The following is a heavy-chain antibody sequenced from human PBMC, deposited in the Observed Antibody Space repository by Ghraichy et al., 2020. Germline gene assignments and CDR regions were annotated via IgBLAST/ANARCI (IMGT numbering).Heavy chain of an antibody. D-gene: IGHD2-8*02. CDR1: GYIFTSYY. CDR2: IWPDDSQA. Sequence: GESLNISCETSGYIFTSYYVAWVRQVPGKGLEWLGIIWPDDSQAKYGPSFRGRVSISADKSIGAVYLQWTGLEASDTATYYCARMGSGGIWADYYFSYLDVWGKGTTVSVSS. J-gene: IGHJ6*03. CDR3: ARMGSGGIWADYYFSYLDV. V-gene: IGHV5-51*01.